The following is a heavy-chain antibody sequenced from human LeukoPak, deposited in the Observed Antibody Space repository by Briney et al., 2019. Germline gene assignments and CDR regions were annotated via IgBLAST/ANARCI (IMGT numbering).Heavy chain of an antibody. D-gene: IGHD3-22*01. Sequence: SETLSLTCTVSGGSIGSYYWNWIRQPPGKGLEWIGYVSYSGSTNYNPSLKSRVTMSVDKSKDQFSLKLSSVTAADTAVYFCARATSGYYFDFWDQGTLVIVSS. CDR1: GGSIGSYY. V-gene: IGHV4-59*01. CDR2: VSYSGST. CDR3: ARATSGYYFDF. J-gene: IGHJ4*02.